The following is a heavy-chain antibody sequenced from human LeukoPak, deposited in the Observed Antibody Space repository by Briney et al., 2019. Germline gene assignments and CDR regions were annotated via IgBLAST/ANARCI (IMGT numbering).Heavy chain of an antibody. V-gene: IGHV4-30-4*01. J-gene: IGHJ2*01. CDR1: GGSISSGDYY. CDR3: ARVSGQDYGDYWASWYFDL. Sequence: SETLSLTCTVSGGSISSGDYYWSWIRQPPGKGLEWIGYIYYSGSTYYNPSLKSRVTISVDTSKNQFSLKLSSVTAADTAVYYCARVSGQDYGDYWASWYFDLWGRGTLVTVSS. CDR2: IYYSGST. D-gene: IGHD4-17*01.